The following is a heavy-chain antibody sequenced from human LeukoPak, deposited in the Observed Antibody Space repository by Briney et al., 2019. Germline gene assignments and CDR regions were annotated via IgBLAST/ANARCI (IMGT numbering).Heavy chain of an antibody. J-gene: IGHJ4*02. CDR2: ISTNGDST. CDR3: ARYCNGVNCYSGYDY. V-gene: IGHV3-64*01. Sequence: GGSLRLSCAASGFTFNNYALHWVRQAPGKGLDYVSAISTNGDSTYYANSVKGRFTISRDNSKNTLYLQMGSLRAEDMAVYYCARYCNGVNCYSGYDYWGQGTLVTVSS. D-gene: IGHD2-15*01. CDR1: GFTFNNYA.